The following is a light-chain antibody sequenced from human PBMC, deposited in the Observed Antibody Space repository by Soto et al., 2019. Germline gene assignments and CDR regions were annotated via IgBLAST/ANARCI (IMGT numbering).Light chain of an antibody. CDR2: SNN. V-gene: IGLV1-47*02. J-gene: IGLJ2*01. Sequence: QSVLIQPPSASGTPGQRVTISCSGSSSNIGNNYVYWYQHLPGTAPKLLIYSNNQRPSGVPDRFSASKSGSSASLAISGLRSEDEADYYCAAWDDSLNMLFGGGTKLTVL. CDR3: AAWDDSLNML. CDR1: SSNIGNNY.